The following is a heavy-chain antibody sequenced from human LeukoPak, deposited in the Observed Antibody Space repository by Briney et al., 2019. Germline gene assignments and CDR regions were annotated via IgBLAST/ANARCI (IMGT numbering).Heavy chain of an antibody. Sequence: GGSLRLSCAASGFTFSSYAMHWVRQAPGKGLEWVAVISYDGSNKYYADSVKGRFTISRDNSKNTLYLQMNSLRAEDTAVYDCARGAMIVVADDAFDIWGQGTMVTVSS. D-gene: IGHD3-22*01. CDR2: ISYDGSNK. V-gene: IGHV3-30-3*01. CDR1: GFTFSSYA. J-gene: IGHJ3*02. CDR3: ARGAMIVVADDAFDI.